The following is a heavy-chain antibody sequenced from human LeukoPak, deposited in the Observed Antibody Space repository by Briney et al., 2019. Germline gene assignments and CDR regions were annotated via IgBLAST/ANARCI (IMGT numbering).Heavy chain of an antibody. D-gene: IGHD3-9*01. J-gene: IGHJ4*02. Sequence: GGSLRLSCAASGFTFSSYAMSWVRQAPGKGPEWVSAISGSGGSTYYADSVKGRFTISRDNSKNTLYLQMNSLRAEDTAVYYCAKSPYYDILTGYYPFDYWGQGTLVTVSS. CDR1: GFTFSSYA. V-gene: IGHV3-23*01. CDR2: ISGSGGST. CDR3: AKSPYYDILTGYYPFDY.